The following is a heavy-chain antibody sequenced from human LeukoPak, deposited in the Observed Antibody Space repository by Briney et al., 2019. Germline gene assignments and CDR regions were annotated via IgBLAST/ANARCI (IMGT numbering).Heavy chain of an antibody. CDR1: GFTFSSYS. D-gene: IGHD1-7*01. V-gene: IGHV3-21*01. Sequence: GGPLRLSCAASGFTFSSYSMIWARQAPGKGREWVSSISSSSSYIYYADSVKGRFTISRDNAKNSLYLQMNSLRAEDTAVYYCARDLELRFDYWGQGTLVTVSS. CDR2: ISSSSSYI. CDR3: ARDLELRFDY. J-gene: IGHJ4*02.